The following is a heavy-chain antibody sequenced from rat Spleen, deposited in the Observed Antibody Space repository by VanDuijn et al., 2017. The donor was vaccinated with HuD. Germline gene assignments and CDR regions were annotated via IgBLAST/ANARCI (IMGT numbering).Heavy chain of an antibody. CDR2: ISNTGGTT. CDR3: ARLMYTTDYYSNWFAY. Sequence: EVQLVESGGGLVQPGRSLKLSCEASGFTFKNYWMTWIRQAPGKGLEWIASISNTGGTTNYPDSVKGRFTISRDNAKTTLYLQMDSLRSEDTATYYCARLMYTTDYYSNWFAYWGQGTLVTVSS. J-gene: IGHJ3*01. D-gene: IGHD1-6*01. V-gene: IGHV5-31*01. CDR1: GFTFKNYW.